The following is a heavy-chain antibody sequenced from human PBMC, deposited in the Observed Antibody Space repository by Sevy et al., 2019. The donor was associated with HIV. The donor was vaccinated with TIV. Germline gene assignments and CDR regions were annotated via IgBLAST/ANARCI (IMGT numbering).Heavy chain of an antibody. CDR3: VVVGRRTVADGFDI. D-gene: IGHD6-19*01. CDR2: INPNIGGT. Sequence: ASVNVSCKASGYTFKGYYIHWVRQAPRQGLEWMGWINPNIGGTNSAPTFQDRVTMTREASISTAYLELRGLRSDDPSVYYCVVVGRRTVADGFDIWGQGTMVTVSS. J-gene: IGHJ3*02. V-gene: IGHV1-2*02. CDR1: GYTFKGYY.